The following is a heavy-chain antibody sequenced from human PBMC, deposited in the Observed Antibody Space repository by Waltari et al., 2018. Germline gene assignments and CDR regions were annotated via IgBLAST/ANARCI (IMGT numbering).Heavy chain of an antibody. CDR2: IIPIFGTA. Sequence: QVQLVQSGAEVKKPGSSVKVSCKASGGTFSSYAISWVRQAPRQGLEWMGGIIPIFGTANYAQKFQGRVTITTDESTSTAYMELSSLRSEDTAVYYCARAKTSYYYDSSAGRWYFDLWGRGTLVTVSS. CDR1: GGTFSSYA. J-gene: IGHJ2*01. D-gene: IGHD3-22*01. CDR3: ARAKTSYYYDSSAGRWYFDL. V-gene: IGHV1-69*05.